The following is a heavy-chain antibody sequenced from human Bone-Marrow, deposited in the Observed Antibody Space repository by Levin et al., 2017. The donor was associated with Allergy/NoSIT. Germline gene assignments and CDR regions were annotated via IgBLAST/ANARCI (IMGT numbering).Heavy chain of an antibody. V-gene: IGHV3-9*01. J-gene: IGHJ6*02. CDR1: GFTFDDYA. CDR2: VHWNSVTI. Sequence: GGSLRLSCAASGFTFDDYAMHWVRQVPGKGLEWVSGVHWNSVTIGYADSVKGRFTISRDNAKNSLYLQMNSLRVEDTALYYCAKDRDSSTGYGMDVWGHGTTVTVSS. D-gene: IGHD6-19*01. CDR3: AKDRDSSTGYGMDV.